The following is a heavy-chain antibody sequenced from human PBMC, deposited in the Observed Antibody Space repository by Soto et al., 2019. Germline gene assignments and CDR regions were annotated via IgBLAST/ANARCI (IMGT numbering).Heavy chain of an antibody. V-gene: IGHV3-7*01. CDR1: GFTFSSYW. D-gene: IGHD3-9*01. J-gene: IGHJ3*02. CDR3: SRGSYYDILTGYYPDAFDI. Sequence: GGSLRLSCAASGFTFSSYWMSWVRQAPGKGLEWVANIKQDGSEKYYVDSVKGRFTISRDNAKNSLYLQMNSLRAEDTAVYYWSRGSYYDILTGYYPDAFDIWGQGTMVTVSS. CDR2: IKQDGSEK.